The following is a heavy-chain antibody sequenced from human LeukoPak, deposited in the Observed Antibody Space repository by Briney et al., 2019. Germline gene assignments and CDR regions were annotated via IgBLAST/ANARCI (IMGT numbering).Heavy chain of an antibody. J-gene: IGHJ4*02. CDR1: GFTFSTYA. V-gene: IGHV3-30*04. CDR2: MSHDGSSK. CDR3: TRVGYIDEGIDY. Sequence: GGSLRLSCAASGFTFSTYALHWVRQAPGKGLEWVAVMSHDGSSKYYADSVRGRFTISRDNAKNSLYLQMNSLRAEDTAIYYCTRVGYIDEGIDYWGQGTLVTVSS. D-gene: IGHD5-24*01.